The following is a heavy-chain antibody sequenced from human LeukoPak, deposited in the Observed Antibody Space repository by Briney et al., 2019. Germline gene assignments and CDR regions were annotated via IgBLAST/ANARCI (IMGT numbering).Heavy chain of an antibody. V-gene: IGHV3-30*02. CDR1: GFTFSSYG. Sequence: QTGGSLRLSCAASGFTFSSYGMHWVRQAPGKGLEWVAFIRYDGSNKYYADSVKGRFTISRDNSKNTLYLQMNSLRAEDTAVYYCAKDLPINSPTYYYDSSGYYYSGGFDYWGQGTLVTVSS. J-gene: IGHJ4*02. CDR3: AKDLPINSPTYYYDSSGYYYSGGFDY. D-gene: IGHD3-22*01. CDR2: IRYDGSNK.